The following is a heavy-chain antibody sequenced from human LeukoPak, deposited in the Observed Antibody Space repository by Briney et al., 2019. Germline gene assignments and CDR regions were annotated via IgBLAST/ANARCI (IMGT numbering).Heavy chain of an antibody. D-gene: IGHD3-10*01. Sequence: GGSLRLSCTASGFTFSNYALHWVRQAPGKGLEWVAVISYDGSIKYFAASVKCRFTISRDNSKNTPYLHINSLRAEDTRSNHCARGSTYYYESGIHVSHYFEHWGQGTLVTVSS. V-gene: IGHV3-30*01. J-gene: IGHJ4*02. CDR2: ISYDGSIK. CDR1: GFTFSNYA. CDR3: ARGSTYYYESGIHVSHYFEH.